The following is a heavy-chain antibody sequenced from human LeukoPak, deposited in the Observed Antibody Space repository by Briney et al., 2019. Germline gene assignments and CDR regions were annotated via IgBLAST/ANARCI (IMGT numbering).Heavy chain of an antibody. J-gene: IGHJ6*03. CDR1: GGTFSSYA. V-gene: IGHV1-69*05. Sequence: SVKVSCKASGGTFSSYAISWVRQATGQGLEWMVGSIPIFGTANYAQKFQGRVTITTDESTSTAYMELSSLRSEDTAVYYCAVGSSSSFVNYMDVWGKGTTVTVSS. D-gene: IGHD6-6*01. CDR2: SIPIFGTA. CDR3: AVGSSSSFVNYMDV.